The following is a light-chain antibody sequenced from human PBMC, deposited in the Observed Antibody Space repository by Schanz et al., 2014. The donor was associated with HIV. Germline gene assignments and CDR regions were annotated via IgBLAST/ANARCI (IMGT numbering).Light chain of an antibody. CDR1: NLGSKS. V-gene: IGLV3-21*01. CDR3: QVWERSTDVV. CDR2: YDT. Sequence: SYELTQPPSVSVAPGKTASITCGGNNLGSKSVHWYQQKPGQAPVLVIYYDTDRPSGIPERFSGYNAGQTATLTISGVEAGDEADYYCQVWERSTDVVFGGGTKVTVL. J-gene: IGLJ2*01.